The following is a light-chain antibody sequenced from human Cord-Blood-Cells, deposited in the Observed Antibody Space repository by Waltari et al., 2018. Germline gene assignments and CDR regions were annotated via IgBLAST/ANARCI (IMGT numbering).Light chain of an antibody. CDR3: SSYTSSSTLG. CDR1: SSDVGGYNN. V-gene: IGLV2-14*01. Sequence: QSALTQPASVSGSPGPSITISCPGTSSDVGGYNNVPWYQQHPGKATKLMIYEVSNRPSGVSNRFSGSKSGNTASLTISGLQAEDEADYYCSSYTSSSTLGFGGGTKLTVL. J-gene: IGLJ2*01. CDR2: EVS.